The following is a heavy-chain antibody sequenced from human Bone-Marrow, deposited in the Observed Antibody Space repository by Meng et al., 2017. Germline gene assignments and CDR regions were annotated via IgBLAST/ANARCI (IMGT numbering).Heavy chain of an antibody. Sequence: ASVKVSCKASGYTFTGYYMHWVRQAPGQGLEWMGRINPNSGGTNYAHKFQGRVTMTRDTSISTAYMELSRLRSDDTAVYYCARDAANIIFHDYYYYGMDVWGQGTTVTVSS. V-gene: IGHV1-2*06. J-gene: IGHJ6*02. CDR3: ARDAANIIFHDYYYYGMDV. CDR2: INPNSGGT. D-gene: IGHD1/OR15-1a*01. CDR1: GYTFTGYY.